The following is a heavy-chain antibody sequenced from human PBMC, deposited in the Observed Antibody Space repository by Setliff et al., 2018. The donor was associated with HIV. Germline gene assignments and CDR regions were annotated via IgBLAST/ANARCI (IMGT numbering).Heavy chain of an antibody. V-gene: IGHV3-21*01. CDR2: ISSSSSYI. CDR1: GFTFSSYS. D-gene: IGHD3-16*01. CDR3: ARDRRYYDYVWGSQEARWFDP. Sequence: PGGSLRLSCAASGFTFSSYSMNWVRQAPGKGLEWVSSISSSSSYIYYAGSVKGRFTISRDNAKNSLYLQMNSLRAEDTAVYYCARDRRYYDYVWGSQEARWFDPWGQGTLVTVSS. J-gene: IGHJ5*02.